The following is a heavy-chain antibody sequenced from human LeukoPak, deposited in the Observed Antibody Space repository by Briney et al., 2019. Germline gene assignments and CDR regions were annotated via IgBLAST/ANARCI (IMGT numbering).Heavy chain of an antibody. J-gene: IGHJ6*02. D-gene: IGHD3-22*01. CDR3: ARDGPVSPSSGYYYGMDV. V-gene: IGHV1-46*01. Sequence: ASVKVSCKASGYTFTSYYMHWVRQAPGQGLEWMGIINPSGGSTSYAQKSQGRVTMTRDTSTSTVYMELSSLRSEDTAVYYCARDGPVSPSSGYYYGMDVWGQGTTVTVSS. CDR1: GYTFTSYY. CDR2: INPSGGST.